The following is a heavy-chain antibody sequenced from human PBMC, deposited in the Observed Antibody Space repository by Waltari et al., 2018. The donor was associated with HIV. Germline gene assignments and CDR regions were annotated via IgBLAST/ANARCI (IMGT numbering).Heavy chain of an antibody. Sequence: EVQLVESGGGLVQPGGPQRLSCEASGFTFSSFWMHWVRQLPGKGLEWVECMRSDGRATTYVDSVKGRFTVSRDNAKNTLSLQMNSLRAEDTAVYYCARGVTVATITPFDQWGQGTLVTVSS. CDR2: MRSDGRAT. D-gene: IGHD5-12*01. CDR1: GFTFSSFW. J-gene: IGHJ4*02. CDR3: ARGVTVATITPFDQ. V-gene: IGHV3-74*01.